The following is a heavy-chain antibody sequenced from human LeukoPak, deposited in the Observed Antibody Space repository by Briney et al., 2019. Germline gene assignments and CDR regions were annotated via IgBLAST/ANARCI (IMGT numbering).Heavy chain of an antibody. J-gene: IGHJ4*02. CDR3: ARGKDYVPPYYFDY. V-gene: IGHV4-59*01. CDR1: GGSISSYY. D-gene: IGHD4-17*01. Sequence: PSETLSHTCTVSGGSISSYYWSWIRQPPGKGLEWIGYIYYSGSTNYNPSLKSRVTISVDTSKNQFSLKLSSVTAADTAVYYCARGKDYVPPYYFDYWGQGTLVTVSS. CDR2: IYYSGST.